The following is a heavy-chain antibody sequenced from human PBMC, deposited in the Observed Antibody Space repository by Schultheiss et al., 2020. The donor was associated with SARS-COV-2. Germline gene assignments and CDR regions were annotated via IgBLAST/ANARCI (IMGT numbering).Heavy chain of an antibody. D-gene: IGHD1-26*01. CDR2: IKSKTDGGTT. CDR3: TTGEEHDAFDI. Sequence: GGSLRLSCAASGFTFSNAWMSWVRQAPGKGLEWVGRIKSKTDGGTTDYAAPVKGRFTISRDDSKNTLYLQMNSLKTEDTAVFYCTTGEEHDAFDIWGQGTMVTVSS. V-gene: IGHV3-15*01. CDR1: GFTFSNAW. J-gene: IGHJ3*02.